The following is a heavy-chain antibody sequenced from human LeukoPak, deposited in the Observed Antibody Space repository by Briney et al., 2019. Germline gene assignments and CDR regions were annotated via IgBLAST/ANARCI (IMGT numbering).Heavy chain of an antibody. CDR3: ARGPLPYSGSGYCLDY. CDR2: ISGYNDNT. D-gene: IGHD5-12*01. V-gene: IGHV1-18*01. CDR1: GYTFTSYG. J-gene: IGHJ4*02. Sequence: GASVKVSCKASGYTFTSYGINWVRQAPGQGLEWMGWISGYNDNTNFAQNLQGRVTMTTDTSTSTAYMELRSLRSDDTAVYYCARGPLPYSGSGYCLDYWGQGTLVTVSS.